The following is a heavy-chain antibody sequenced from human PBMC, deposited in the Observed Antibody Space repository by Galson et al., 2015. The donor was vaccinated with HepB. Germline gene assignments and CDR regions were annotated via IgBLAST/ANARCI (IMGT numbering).Heavy chain of an antibody. V-gene: IGHV3-53*01. CDR2: IYSGGST. CDR3: ARYDSSGSWRYFDY. CDR1: GFTVSSNY. D-gene: IGHD3-22*01. J-gene: IGHJ4*02. Sequence: SLRLSCAASGFTVSSNYMSWVRQAPGKGLEWVSVIYSGGSTYYADSVKGRFTISRDNSKNTLYLQMNSLRAEDTAVYYCARYDSSGSWRYFDYWGQGTLVTVSS.